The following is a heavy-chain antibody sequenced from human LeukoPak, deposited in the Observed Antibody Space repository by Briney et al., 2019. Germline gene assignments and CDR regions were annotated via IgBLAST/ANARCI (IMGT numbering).Heavy chain of an antibody. Sequence: GGSLRLSCAASGFTFSSYLMHWVRQAPGKGLVWVSRIKNDGTSTIYADSVKGRFTISRDNAKNTLYLQMNSLRAEDTAVYYCAGSAAANWFDPWGQGTLVTVSS. CDR2: IKNDGTST. J-gene: IGHJ5*02. CDR1: GFTFSSYL. CDR3: AGSAAANWFDP. D-gene: IGHD3-10*01. V-gene: IGHV3-74*01.